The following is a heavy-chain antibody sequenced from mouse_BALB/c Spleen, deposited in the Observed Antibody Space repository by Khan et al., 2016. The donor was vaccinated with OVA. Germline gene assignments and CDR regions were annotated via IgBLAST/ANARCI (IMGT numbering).Heavy chain of an antibody. CDR3: ARPSYYGNPWFTY. V-gene: IGHV5-9*02. CDR2: ISSGGSYS. J-gene: IGHJ3*01. CDR1: GFAFISYD. Sequence: EVQGVESGGGLVKPGGSLKLSCAASGFAFISYDMSWVRQTPERRLEWVATISSGGSYSYYPDSVKGRFTISRDIDRKTLYLQMSSLRSEDTAFYYCARPSYYGNPWFTYWGQGTLVTVSA. D-gene: IGHD2-10*01.